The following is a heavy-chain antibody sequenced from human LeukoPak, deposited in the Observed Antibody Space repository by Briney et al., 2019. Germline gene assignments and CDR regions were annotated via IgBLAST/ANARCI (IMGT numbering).Heavy chain of an antibody. V-gene: IGHV1-2*04. CDR3: ARDGGSPGYCSGGSCSHWFDP. CDR2: INPNSGGT. Sequence: GASVKVSCKASGYTFTGYYMHWVRQAPGQGLEWMGWINPNSGGTNYAQKFQGWVTMTRDTSISTAYMELSRLRSDDTAVYYCARDGGSPGYCSGGSCSHWFDPWGQGTLVTVSS. J-gene: IGHJ5*02. CDR1: GYTFTGYY. D-gene: IGHD2-15*01.